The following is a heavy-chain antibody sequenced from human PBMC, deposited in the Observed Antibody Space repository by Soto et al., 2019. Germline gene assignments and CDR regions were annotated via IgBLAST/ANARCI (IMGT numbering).Heavy chain of an antibody. CDR2: IYYSGST. Sequence: QVQLQESGPGLVKPSQTLSLTCTVSGGSISSGGYYWSWIRQHPGKGLEWIGYIYYSGSTYYNPSLKSRVTISVDTSKNQFSLQLSSVTAADTAVYYCARTSIFGVVIKDYWGQGTLVTVSS. D-gene: IGHD3-3*01. J-gene: IGHJ4*02. CDR3: ARTSIFGVVIKDY. V-gene: IGHV4-31*03. CDR1: GGSISSGGYY.